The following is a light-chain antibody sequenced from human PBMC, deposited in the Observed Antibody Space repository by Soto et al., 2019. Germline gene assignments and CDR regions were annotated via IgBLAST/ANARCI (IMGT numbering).Light chain of an antibody. J-gene: IGKJ5*01. CDR2: DGS. CDR1: QNLHSF. CDR3: QQRTRWPMT. Sequence: EIVLTQSPATLSVSPGERFTLSCRASQNLHSFLNWYQQRPGQAPRPLIYDGSKRAAGVPDRISGDGSGTDYTLTISSLEPEDFAVYCCQQRTRWPMTFGQGTRLEIK. V-gene: IGKV3-11*01.